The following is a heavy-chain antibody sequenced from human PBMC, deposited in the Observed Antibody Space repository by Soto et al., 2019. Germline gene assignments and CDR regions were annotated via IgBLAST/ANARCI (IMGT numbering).Heavy chain of an antibody. Sequence: SVKVSCKASGGTFSSYAISWVRQAPGQGLEWMGGIIPIFGTANYAQKFQGRVTITADESTSTAYMELSSLRSEDTAVYYCARAFHLDDRIAGAGSPYYYYGMDVWGQGTTVTVSS. CDR2: IIPIFGTA. V-gene: IGHV1-69*13. CDR1: GGTFSSYA. J-gene: IGHJ6*02. CDR3: ARAFHLDDRIAGAGSPYYYYGMDV. D-gene: IGHD6-13*01.